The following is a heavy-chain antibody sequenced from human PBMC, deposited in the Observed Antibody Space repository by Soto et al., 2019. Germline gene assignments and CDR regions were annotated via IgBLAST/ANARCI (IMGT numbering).Heavy chain of an antibody. V-gene: IGHV3-15*01. CDR2: IKKKSDGGTT. J-gene: IGHJ4*02. D-gene: IGHD1-26*01. CDR1: GFTFSNAW. CDR3: TPLGFRAVGATPDY. Sequence: KSGGSLRLSCAASGFTFSNAWMNWVRQAPGKGLEWVGRIKKKSDGGTTDYAAPVKGRFRISRDDAIKTLYLEMNSLQIDDTAVYYCTPLGFRAVGATPDYWGRGTLVTVSS.